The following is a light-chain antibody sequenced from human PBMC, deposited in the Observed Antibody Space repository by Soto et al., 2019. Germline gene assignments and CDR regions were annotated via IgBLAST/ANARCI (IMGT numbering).Light chain of an antibody. CDR2: RAS. V-gene: IGKV3-20*01. CDR1: QSVSSGY. Sequence: ENVLTQSPGTLSLSPGERGTLSCRASQSVSSGYLAWYQQKPGQAPRLLIYRASTRATDIPDRFSGSGYGTDFTLTISRLEPEDFAVYYCQQYGSSPYTFGQGTKVEIK. CDR3: QQYGSSPYT. J-gene: IGKJ2*01.